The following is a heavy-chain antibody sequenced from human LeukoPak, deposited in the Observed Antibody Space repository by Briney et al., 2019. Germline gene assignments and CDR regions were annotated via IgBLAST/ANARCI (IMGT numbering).Heavy chain of an antibody. CDR3: AGEDYGDRDY. V-gene: IGHV4-34*01. CDR1: GGSFRGYY. D-gene: IGHD4-17*01. J-gene: IGHJ4*02. CDR2: INHSGST. Sequence: SETLSLTCAVHGGSFRGYYSSWIRQPPGKGLEWIGEINHSGSTNYNPSLKSRVTISVDTSKNQFSLKLSSVTAADTAVYYCAGEDYGDRDYWGQGTLVTVSS.